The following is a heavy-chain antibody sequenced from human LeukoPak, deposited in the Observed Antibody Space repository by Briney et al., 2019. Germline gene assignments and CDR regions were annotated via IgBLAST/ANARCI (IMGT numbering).Heavy chain of an antibody. J-gene: IGHJ3*02. V-gene: IGHV1-2*02. Sequence: ASVKVSCKASGYTFTGYYIHWVRQAPGQGLEWMGWNNPNSGDTKYAQKFQGRVTMTRDTSISTAYMELNSLRSDDTAVYYCARVGGNIDAFDIWGQGTVVTVSS. CDR3: ARVGGNIDAFDI. CDR2: NNPNSGDT. D-gene: IGHD3-16*01. CDR1: GYTFTGYY.